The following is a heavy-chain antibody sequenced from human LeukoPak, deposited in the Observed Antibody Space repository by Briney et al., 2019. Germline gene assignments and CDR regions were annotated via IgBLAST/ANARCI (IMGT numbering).Heavy chain of an antibody. CDR1: GFTFSSYS. CDR2: ISSSSSTI. D-gene: IGHD2-21*01. Sequence: GGSLRLSCAASGFTFSSYSMNWVRQPPGKGLEWVSYISSSSSTIYYADSVKGRFTISRDNSKNTLYLQMNSLRAEDTAVYYCAKVGDGATGQSYYFDYWGQGTLVTVSS. CDR3: AKVGDGATGQSYYFDY. J-gene: IGHJ4*02. V-gene: IGHV3-48*01.